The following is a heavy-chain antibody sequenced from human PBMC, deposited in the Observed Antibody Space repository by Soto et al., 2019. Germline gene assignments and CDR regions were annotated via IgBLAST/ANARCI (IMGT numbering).Heavy chain of an antibody. J-gene: IGHJ4*02. CDR1: GGTFSSYA. Sequence: SVKASCKASGGTFSSYAISWVRQAPGQGLEWMGGIIPIFGTANYAQKFQGRVTITADESTSTAYMELSSLRSEDTAVYYCARPGTPYYYDSSGSGVFDYWGQGTPVTVSS. V-gene: IGHV1-69*13. D-gene: IGHD3-22*01. CDR2: IIPIFGTA. CDR3: ARPGTPYYYDSSGSGVFDY.